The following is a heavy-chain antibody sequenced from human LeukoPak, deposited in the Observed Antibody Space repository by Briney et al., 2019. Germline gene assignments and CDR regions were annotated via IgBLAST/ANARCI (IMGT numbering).Heavy chain of an antibody. Sequence: GGSLRLSCAASGFTFSIYAMGWVRQAPGKGLEWVSVISGSGGSTFYADSVKGRFTISRDTSKKTLYLQMNSLRAEDTAVYYCAKDEQNFGDYGAFDYWGQGTLVTVSS. CDR2: ISGSGGST. V-gene: IGHV3-23*01. J-gene: IGHJ4*02. D-gene: IGHD4-17*01. CDR3: AKDEQNFGDYGAFDY. CDR1: GFTFSIYA.